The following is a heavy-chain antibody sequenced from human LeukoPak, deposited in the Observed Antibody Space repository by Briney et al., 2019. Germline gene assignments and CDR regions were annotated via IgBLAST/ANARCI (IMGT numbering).Heavy chain of an antibody. Sequence: GGSLRLSCAASGFTFSSNYMSWVRQAPGKGLNGVSAIYSGGSTYYTESVNDRFTISRHNSKNTLYLQMNSLKAEDTAVYYCARDHSGSSPDAFDIWGQGTMVTVSS. CDR3: ARDHSGSSPDAFDI. J-gene: IGHJ3*02. V-gene: IGHV3-53*04. D-gene: IGHD1-26*01. CDR2: IYSGGST. CDR1: GFTFSSNY.